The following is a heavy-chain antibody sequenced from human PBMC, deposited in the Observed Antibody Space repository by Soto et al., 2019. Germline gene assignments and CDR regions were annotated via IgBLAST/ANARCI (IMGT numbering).Heavy chain of an antibody. D-gene: IGHD6-13*01. Sequence: XETLSLTCAVSGCSISSSSWWSWVRQPPGKGLEWIGEIYHSGSTNYNPSLKSRVTISVDKSKNQFSLKLSSVTAADTAVYYCAGGAAAGTTFDYWGQDTLVTVSS. CDR2: IYHSGST. CDR1: GCSISSSSW. CDR3: AGGAAAGTTFDY. J-gene: IGHJ4*02. V-gene: IGHV4-4*02.